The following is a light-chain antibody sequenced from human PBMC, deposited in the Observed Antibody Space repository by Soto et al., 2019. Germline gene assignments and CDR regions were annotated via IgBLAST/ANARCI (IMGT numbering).Light chain of an antibody. CDR2: DAS. Sequence: DIQMTQSPSSLSASVGDRVTITCQASQDISNYLNWYQQQPGKAPKLLIYDASNLETGVPSRFSGSGYGTDFTITISSLQPEDIATYCCKQYLNRPISTFGPGTRVDLK. V-gene: IGKV1-33*01. J-gene: IGKJ3*01. CDR1: QDISNY. CDR3: KQYLNRPIST.